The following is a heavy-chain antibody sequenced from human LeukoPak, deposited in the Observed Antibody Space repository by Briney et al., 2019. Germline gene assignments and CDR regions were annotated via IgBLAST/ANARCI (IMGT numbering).Heavy chain of an antibody. D-gene: IGHD3-22*01. CDR2: ISPSGGIT. V-gene: IGHV3-23*01. Sequence: GGTLRLSCAASGFTFSSHGMNWVRQAPGKGLEWVSGISPSGGITYYTDSVKGRFTISRDNSRDTLYLQMNSLRAEDTAVYYCAKDGYYDSSAYYYVRYFDLWGRGTLVTVSS. CDR1: GFTFSSHG. J-gene: IGHJ2*01. CDR3: AKDGYYDSSAYYYVRYFDL.